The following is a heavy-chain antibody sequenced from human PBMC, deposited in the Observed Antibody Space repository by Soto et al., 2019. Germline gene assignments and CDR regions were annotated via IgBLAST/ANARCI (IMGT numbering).Heavy chain of an antibody. J-gene: IGHJ3*02. D-gene: IGHD1-7*01. Sequence: EGSLRLSCEASGFTFTNAWMNWVRQAPGQGLEWVGRIRSNSDGGTTDYAAPVKGRFSISRDDSKNTLYLQMNSLKTEDTAVYYCSTTKAGTNTFGIWGQGTMVTVSS. CDR3: STTKAGTNTFGI. CDR2: IRSNSDGGTT. V-gene: IGHV3-15*07. CDR1: GFTFTNAW.